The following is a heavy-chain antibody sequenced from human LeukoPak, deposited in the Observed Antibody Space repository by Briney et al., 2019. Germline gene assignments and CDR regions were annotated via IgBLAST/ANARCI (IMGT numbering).Heavy chain of an antibody. Sequence: SKTLSLTCTVSGGSISSYYWSWIRQPPGKGLEWIGYIYYSGSTNYNPSLKSRVTISVDTSKNQFSLKLSSVTAADTAVYYCARGGSYFDYWGQGNLVTVSS. CDR2: IYYSGST. V-gene: IGHV4-59*01. CDR3: ARGGSYFDY. CDR1: GGSISSYY. J-gene: IGHJ4*02. D-gene: IGHD1-26*01.